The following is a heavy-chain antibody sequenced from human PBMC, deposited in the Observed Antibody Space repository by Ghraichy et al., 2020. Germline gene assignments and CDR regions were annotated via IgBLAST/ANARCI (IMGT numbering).Heavy chain of an antibody. CDR3: AKDSDSRDAHFYGSGSYFDS. V-gene: IGHV3-30*02. Sequence: GESLNISCVASGFTFSNYGMHWVRQAPGKGLEWVTFIRYSASYRSYADSVKGRFTISRDNSRNTVFLQMNSLRPEDTAIYYCAKDSDSRDAHFYGSGSYFDSWGQGTLVAVSS. D-gene: IGHD3-10*01. CDR2: IRYSASYR. CDR1: GFTFSNYG. J-gene: IGHJ4*02.